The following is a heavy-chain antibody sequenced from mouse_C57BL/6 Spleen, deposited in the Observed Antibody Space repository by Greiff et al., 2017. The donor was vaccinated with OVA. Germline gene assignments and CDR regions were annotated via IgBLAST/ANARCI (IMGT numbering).Heavy chain of an antibody. V-gene: IGHV2-9-1*01. CDR3: ASITTVVASYWYFDV. J-gene: IGHJ1*03. CDR1: GFSLTSYA. Sequence: VQVVESGPGLVAPSQSLSITCTVSGFSLTSYAISWVRQPPGKGLEWLGVIWTGGGTNYNSALKSRLSISKDNSKSQVFLKMNSLQTDDTARYYCASITTVVASYWYFDVWGTGTTVTVSS. CDR2: IWTGGGT. D-gene: IGHD1-1*01.